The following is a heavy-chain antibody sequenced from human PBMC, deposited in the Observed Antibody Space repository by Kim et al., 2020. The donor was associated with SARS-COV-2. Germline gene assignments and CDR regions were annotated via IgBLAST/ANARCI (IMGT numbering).Heavy chain of an antibody. CDR1: GFTFSDYG. D-gene: IGHD3-10*01. V-gene: IGHV3-30*03. Sequence: GGSLRLSCEASGFTFSDYGMHWVRQAPGKGLEWVAVLSPDGGDKYYSESVKGRFTISRDNSKNTLYLQMNSLSPEDTAVYQCVRDPAFGNLLSSFDYWGQGTLVTVSS. CDR2: LSPDGGDK. J-gene: IGHJ4*02. CDR3: VRDPAFGNLLSSFDY.